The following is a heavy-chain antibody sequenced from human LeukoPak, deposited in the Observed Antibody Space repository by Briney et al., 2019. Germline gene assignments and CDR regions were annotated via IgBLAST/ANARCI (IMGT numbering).Heavy chain of an antibody. CDR3: EGSGDTDFDY. Sequence: GGSLRLSCAASGFTFSSYAMHWVRQAPGKGLEWVAVISYDGSNKYYADSVKGRFTISRDNSKNTLYLQMNSLRAEDTAVYDCEGSGDTDFDYWGQGTLVTVSS. D-gene: IGHD2-15*01. CDR2: ISYDGSNK. J-gene: IGHJ4*02. CDR1: GFTFSSYA. V-gene: IGHV3-30-3*01.